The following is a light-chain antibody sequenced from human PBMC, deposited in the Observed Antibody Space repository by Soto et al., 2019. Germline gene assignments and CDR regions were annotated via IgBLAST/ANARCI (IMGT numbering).Light chain of an antibody. Sequence: DIQLTQSPSTLSASVVDRVTITFQASEDINNYLNWYQQKPGKAPKLLIYDASDLETGVPSRFSGSVSGTDFTFTISSLQPEDIATYYCQQYDNLPLTFGGGTKVDI. CDR2: DAS. CDR3: QQYDNLPLT. CDR1: EDINNY. J-gene: IGKJ4*01. V-gene: IGKV1-33*01.